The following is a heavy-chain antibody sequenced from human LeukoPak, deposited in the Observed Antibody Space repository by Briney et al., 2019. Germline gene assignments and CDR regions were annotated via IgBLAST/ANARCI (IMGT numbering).Heavy chain of an antibody. Sequence: GGSLRLSCAASGFTFSSYGMNWVCQAPGKGLEWVAVISYDGSNKYYADSVKGRFTISRDNSKNTLYLQMNRLRAEDTAVYYCARVQSSGWYSDYYMDVWGKGNTVTISS. CDR2: ISYDGSNK. D-gene: IGHD6-19*01. V-gene: IGHV3-30*03. CDR1: GFTFSSYG. CDR3: ARVQSSGWYSDYYMDV. J-gene: IGHJ6*03.